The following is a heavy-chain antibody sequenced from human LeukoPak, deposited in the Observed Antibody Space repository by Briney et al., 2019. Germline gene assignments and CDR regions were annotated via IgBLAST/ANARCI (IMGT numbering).Heavy chain of an antibody. V-gene: IGHV3-23*01. CDR3: AKDHDSTGLLQGRDY. CDR1: GFTFSRYA. D-gene: IGHD6-19*01. J-gene: IGHJ4*02. CDR2: ISISANT. Sequence: GGSLRLSCAASGFTFSRYAMNWVRQAPGKGLEWVSTISISANTHYADSVKGRFTISRDNSKSTLYLQMNSLRAEDTAIYYCAKDHDSTGLLQGRDYWGQGTQVTISS.